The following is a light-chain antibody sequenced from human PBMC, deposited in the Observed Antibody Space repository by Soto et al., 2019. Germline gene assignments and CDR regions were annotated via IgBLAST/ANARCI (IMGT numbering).Light chain of an antibody. CDR1: QSVSRN. Sequence: EIVMTQSPATLSVSPGERATLSCRASQSVSRNLAWYQQKPGQAPRLPIYGASTRATGIPARFSGSGSGTEFTLTISSLQSEDFAVYYCQQYNNWPPERTFGQGTKVEIK. CDR3: QQYNNWPPERT. CDR2: GAS. V-gene: IGKV3-15*01. J-gene: IGKJ1*01.